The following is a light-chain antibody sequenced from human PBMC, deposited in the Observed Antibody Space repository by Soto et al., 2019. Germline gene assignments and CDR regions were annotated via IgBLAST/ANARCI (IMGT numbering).Light chain of an antibody. CDR3: KQYDSWPPSYT. J-gene: IGKJ2*01. V-gene: IGKV3-15*01. CDR1: QSVGSY. CDR2: GAS. Sequence: EIVMTQSPATLSVSLGDRATLSCRASQSVGSYLAWYQQKPGQAPRLLIYGASTRATGIPARFSGSGSETDFTLTISSLQSEDFAVYYCKQYDSWPPSYTFGQGTKV.